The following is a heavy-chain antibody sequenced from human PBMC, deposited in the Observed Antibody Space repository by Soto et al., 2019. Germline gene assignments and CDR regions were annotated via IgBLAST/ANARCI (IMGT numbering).Heavy chain of an antibody. CDR3: AKERSDSGWYWES. Sequence: EVQLLESGGGLVQPGGSLRLSCAASGFTFSVSAMSWVRQAPGKGLEHVASITRSGSEAFYGDSVRGRFSMSRDNSKNMLILEMNNLRVEDTARYYCAKERSDSGWYWESWGQGALVTVS. V-gene: IGHV3-23*01. J-gene: IGHJ1*01. D-gene: IGHD6-19*01. CDR2: ITRSGSEA. CDR1: GFTFSVSA.